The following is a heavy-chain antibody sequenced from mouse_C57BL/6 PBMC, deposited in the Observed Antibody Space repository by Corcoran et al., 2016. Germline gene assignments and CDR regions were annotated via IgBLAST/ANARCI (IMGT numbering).Heavy chain of an antibody. J-gene: IGHJ2*01. V-gene: IGHV9-3*01. Sequence: QIKCVQCGPERKKPGETVKSSCKASRYTLTTYGMSWVKQGPGKGLKWMGWINTYSGVPTYADDFKGRFAFSLDTSASTAYLQINNLKNEDTATYFCARYGSRYAFDYWGQGTTLTVSS. D-gene: IGHD1-1*01. CDR3: ARYGSRYAFDY. CDR1: RYTLTTYG. CDR2: INTYSGVP.